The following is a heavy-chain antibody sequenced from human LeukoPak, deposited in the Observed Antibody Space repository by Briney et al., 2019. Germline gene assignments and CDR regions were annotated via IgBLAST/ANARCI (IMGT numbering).Heavy chain of an antibody. V-gene: IGHV1-69*01. CDR2: IIPIFGTA. CDR1: GDTFSSYA. CDR3: ARDKGYNWNYPYFDY. D-gene: IGHD1-7*01. Sequence: ASVKVSCKASGDTFSSYAISWVRQAPGQGLEWMGGIIPIFGTANYAQKFQGRVTITADESTSTAYMELSSLRSEDTAVYYCARDKGYNWNYPYFDYWGQGTLVTVSS. J-gene: IGHJ4*02.